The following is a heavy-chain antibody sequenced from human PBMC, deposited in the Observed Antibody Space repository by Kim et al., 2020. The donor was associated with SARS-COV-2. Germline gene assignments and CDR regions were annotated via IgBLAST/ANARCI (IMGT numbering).Heavy chain of an antibody. CDR2: ISYDGSNK. Sequence: GGSLRLSCAASGFTFSSYGMHWVRQAPGKGLEWVAVISYDGSNKYYADSVKGRFTISRDNSKNTLYLQMNSLRAEDTAVYYCAKAALGGSLGGWGQGTL. D-gene: IGHD1-26*01. CDR3: AKAALGGSLGG. CDR1: GFTFSSYG. V-gene: IGHV3-30*18. J-gene: IGHJ4*02.